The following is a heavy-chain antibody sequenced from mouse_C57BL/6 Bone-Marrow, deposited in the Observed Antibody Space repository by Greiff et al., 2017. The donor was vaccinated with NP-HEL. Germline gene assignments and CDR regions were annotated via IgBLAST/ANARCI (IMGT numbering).Heavy chain of an antibody. Sequence: EVQGVESGGDLVKPGGSLKLSCAASGFTFSSYGMSWVRQTPDKRLEWVATISSGGSYTYYPDSVKGRFTISRDNAKNTLYLQMSSLKSEDTAMYYCARPGYGNYLYYAMDYWGQGTSVTVSS. J-gene: IGHJ4*01. V-gene: IGHV5-6*01. D-gene: IGHD2-1*01. CDR2: ISSGGSYT. CDR1: GFTFSSYG. CDR3: ARPGYGNYLYYAMDY.